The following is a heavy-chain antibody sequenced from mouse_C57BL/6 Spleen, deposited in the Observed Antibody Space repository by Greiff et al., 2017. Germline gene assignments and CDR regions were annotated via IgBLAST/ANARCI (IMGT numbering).Heavy chain of an antibody. J-gene: IGHJ3*01. CDR1: GYTFTSYW. CDR3: ARDYGNYEAWFAY. D-gene: IGHD2-1*01. CDR2: IHPNSGST. Sequence: VQLQQPGAELVKPGASVKLSCKASGYTFTSYWMHWVKQRPGQGLEWIGMIHPNSGSTNYNEKFKSKATLTVDKSSSTAYMQLSSLTSEDSAVYYCARDYGNYEAWFAYGGQGTLVTVSA. V-gene: IGHV1-64*01.